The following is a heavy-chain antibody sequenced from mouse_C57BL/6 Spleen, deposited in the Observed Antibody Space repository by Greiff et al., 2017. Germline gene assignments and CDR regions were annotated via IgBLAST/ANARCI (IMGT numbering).Heavy chain of an antibody. CDR2: ISDGGSYT. CDR1: GFTFSSYA. J-gene: IGHJ4*01. V-gene: IGHV5-4*01. CDR3: ARVGYGNYAMDY. Sequence: EVHLVESGGGLVKPGGSLKLSCAASGFTFSSYAMSWVRQTPEKRLEWVATISDGGSYTYYPDNVKGRFTISRDNAKNNLYLQMSHLKSEDTAMYYCARVGYGNYAMDYWGQGTSGTVSS. D-gene: IGHD2-1*01.